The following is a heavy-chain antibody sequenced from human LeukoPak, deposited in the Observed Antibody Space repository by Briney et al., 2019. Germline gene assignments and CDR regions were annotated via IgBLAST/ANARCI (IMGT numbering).Heavy chain of an antibody. CDR2: INPSGGST. V-gene: IGHV1-46*01. J-gene: IGHJ6*04. CDR1: GYTFTSYY. CDR3: ASPRANWGSILVYGMDV. Sequence: ASVKVSCKASGYTFTSYYMHWVRQAPGQGLEWMGIINPSGGSTSYAQKFQGRVTMTRDTSTSTVYMELSSLRSEDTAVYYCASPRANWGSILVYGMDVWGKGTTVTVSS. D-gene: IGHD7-27*01.